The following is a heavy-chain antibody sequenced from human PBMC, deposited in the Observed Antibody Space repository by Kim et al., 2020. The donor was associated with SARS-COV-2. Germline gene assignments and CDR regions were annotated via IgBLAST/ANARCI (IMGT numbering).Heavy chain of an antibody. CDR2: IDPSDSYT. CDR3: ASAYNSGWSSNDY. V-gene: IGHV5-10-1*01. J-gene: IGHJ4*02. D-gene: IGHD6-19*01. Sequence: GESLKISCKGSGYSFTSYWIIWVRQTPGKGLEWMGRIDPSDSYTNYSPSFQGHVTISADKSISTPYLQWRSLKASDTAMYYCASAYNSGWSSNDYWGQGTLVTVSS. CDR1: GYSFTSYW.